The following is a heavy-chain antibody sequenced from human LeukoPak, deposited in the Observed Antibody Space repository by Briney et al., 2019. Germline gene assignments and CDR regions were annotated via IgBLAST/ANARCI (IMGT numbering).Heavy chain of an antibody. CDR2: ISSSSSYI. V-gene: IGHV3-21*04. CDR1: GFTFSSYS. CDR3: ARDRGITGTTAVYYMDV. D-gene: IGHD1-20*01. Sequence: GGSLRLSCAASGFTFSSYSMNWVRQAPGKGLEWVSSISSSSSYIYYADSVKGRFTISRDNAKNSLYLQMNSLRAEDTAVYYCARDRGITGTTAVYYMDVWGKGTTVTVSS. J-gene: IGHJ6*03.